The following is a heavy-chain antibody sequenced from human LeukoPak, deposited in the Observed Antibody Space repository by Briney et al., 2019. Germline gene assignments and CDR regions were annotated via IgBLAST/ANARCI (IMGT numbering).Heavy chain of an antibody. CDR1: GFTFDDYA. CDR3: AKDGGRVRPAMLDY. Sequence: GGSLRLSCAASGFTFDDYAMHWVRQAPGKGLEWVSGISWNSGSIGYADSVKGRSTISRDNAKNSLYLQMNSLRAEDTALYYCAKDGGRVRPAMLDYWGQGTLVTVSS. CDR2: ISWNSGSI. V-gene: IGHV3-9*01. J-gene: IGHJ4*02. D-gene: IGHD5-18*01.